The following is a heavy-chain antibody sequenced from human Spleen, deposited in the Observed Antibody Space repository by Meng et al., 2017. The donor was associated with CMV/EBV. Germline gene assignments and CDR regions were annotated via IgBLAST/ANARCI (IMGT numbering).Heavy chain of an antibody. CDR3: VRDYTPVVTALNQH. J-gene: IGHJ1*01. CDR1: GVTFSSYS. Sequence: GGSLRLSCAASGVTFSSYSMTWVRQAPGKGLEWVSSISGSSSYIYYADSVKGRFTIFRDNAKNSLYLQMNSVRAEDTAVYYCVRDYTPVVTALNQHWGQGTLVTVSS. D-gene: IGHD4-23*01. CDR2: ISGSSSYI. V-gene: IGHV3-21*06.